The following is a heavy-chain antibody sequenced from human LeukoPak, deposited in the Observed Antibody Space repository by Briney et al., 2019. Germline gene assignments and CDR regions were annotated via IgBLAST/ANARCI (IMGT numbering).Heavy chain of an antibody. CDR1: GGSISSYY. D-gene: IGHD5-18*01. J-gene: IGHJ6*03. CDR2: IYYSGST. V-gene: IGHV4-59*01. Sequence: SETLSLTCTVSGGSISSYYWSWIRQPPGKGLEWIGYIYYSGSTNYNPSLKSRVTISVDTSKNQFSLKLSSVTAADTAVYYCARGLHQSYYYYYYMDAWGKGTTVTISS. CDR3: ARGLHQSYYYYYYMDA.